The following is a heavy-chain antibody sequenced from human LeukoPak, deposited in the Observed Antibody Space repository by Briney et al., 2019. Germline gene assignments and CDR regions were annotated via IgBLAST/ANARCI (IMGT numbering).Heavy chain of an antibody. CDR3: ARDPPLGGLGDY. D-gene: IGHD3-16*01. J-gene: IGHJ4*02. CDR2: ISYDGSNK. V-gene: IGHV3-30*03. CDR1: GFTFSSYG. Sequence: GRSLRLSCAASGFTFSSYGMHWVRQAPGKGLEWVAVISYDGSNKYYADSVKGRFTISRDNSKNTLYLQMNSLRIEDTAVYYCARDPPLGGLGDYWGQGTLVTVSS.